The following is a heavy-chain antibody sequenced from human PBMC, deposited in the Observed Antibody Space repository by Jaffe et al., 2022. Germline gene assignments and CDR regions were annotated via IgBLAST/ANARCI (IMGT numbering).Heavy chain of an antibody. CDR1: GYTFTSYY. CDR3: ARDLFWNWKWDGSGNNDAFDI. Sequence: QVQLVQSGAEVKKPGASVKVSCKASGYTFTSYYMHWVRQAPGQGLEWMGIINPSGGSTSYAQKFQGRVTMTRDTSTSTVYMELSSLRSEDTAVYYCARDLFWNWKWDGSGNNDAFDIWGQGTMVTVSS. D-gene: IGHD3-10*01. J-gene: IGHJ3*02. V-gene: IGHV1-46*01. CDR2: INPSGGST.